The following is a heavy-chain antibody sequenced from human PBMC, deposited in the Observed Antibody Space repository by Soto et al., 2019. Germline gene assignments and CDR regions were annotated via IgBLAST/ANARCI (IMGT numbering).Heavy chain of an antibody. CDR1: GFTFSTYC. Sequence: GGTLRLFCAASGFTFSTYCMHWVRHTPGTGLVWVSRTCRYGRELYYADSVKGRFTISRDDAKNTLYLQMDSLRVEDTGIYYCVRGTTAWRGMDYWGQGALVTVSS. CDR3: VRGTTAWRGMDY. J-gene: IGHJ4*02. V-gene: IGHV3-74*01. CDR2: TCRYGREL. D-gene: IGHD1-1*01.